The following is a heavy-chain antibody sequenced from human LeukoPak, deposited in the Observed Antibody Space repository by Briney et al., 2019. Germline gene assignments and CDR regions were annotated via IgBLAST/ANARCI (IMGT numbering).Heavy chain of an antibody. CDR1: GFTFSSYA. CDR3: AKDLWRELSPFDY. V-gene: IGHV3-30*04. D-gene: IGHD1-26*01. J-gene: IGHJ4*02. CDR2: ISYDGSNK. Sequence: GGSLRLSCAASGFTFSSYAMHWVRQAPGKGLEWVAVISYDGSNKYYADSVKGRFTISRDNSKNTLYLQMNSLRAEDTAVYYCAKDLWRELSPFDYWGQGTLVTVSS.